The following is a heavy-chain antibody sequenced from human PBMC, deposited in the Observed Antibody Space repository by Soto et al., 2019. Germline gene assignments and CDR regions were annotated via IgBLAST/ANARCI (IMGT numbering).Heavy chain of an antibody. Sequence: ETLSLTCAVYGGSFSGYYWSWIRQPPGKGLEWIGEINHSGSTNYNPSLKSRVTISVDTSKNQFSLKLSSVTAADTAVYYCARSTSGWYQNWFDPWGQGTLVTVSS. CDR1: GGSFSGYY. V-gene: IGHV4-34*01. D-gene: IGHD6-19*01. CDR2: INHSGST. CDR3: ARSTSGWYQNWFDP. J-gene: IGHJ5*02.